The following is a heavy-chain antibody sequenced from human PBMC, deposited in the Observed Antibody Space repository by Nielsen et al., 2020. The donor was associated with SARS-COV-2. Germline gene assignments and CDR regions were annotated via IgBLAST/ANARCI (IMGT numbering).Heavy chain of an antibody. CDR3: ARQGRFCSRTTCSRNYFDS. CDR1: GYRFTSYW. V-gene: IGHV5-51*01. J-gene: IGHJ4*02. Sequence: GESLKISCEASGYRFTSYWIAWVRQTPGKGLEWMGIIYPGDSDTKYSPSIQDQVTISADKSISTAYLQWSSLKASDTAIYYCARQGRFCSRTTCSRNYFDSWGQGTLVTVSS. CDR2: IYPGDSDT. D-gene: IGHD2-2*01.